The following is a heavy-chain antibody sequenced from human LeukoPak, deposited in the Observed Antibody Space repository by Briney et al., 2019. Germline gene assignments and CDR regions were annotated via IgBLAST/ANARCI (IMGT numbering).Heavy chain of an antibody. Sequence: GASVKVSCKASGYTFTSDGISWVRQDPVQGLEWMGWISAYNGNTNYAQKLQGRVTMTTDTSTSTAYMELRSLRSDDTAVYYCARGAIPNLFDYWGQGTLVTVSS. V-gene: IGHV1-18*04. CDR2: ISAYNGNT. CDR1: GYTFTSDG. D-gene: IGHD2-21*01. J-gene: IGHJ4*02. CDR3: ARGAIPNLFDY.